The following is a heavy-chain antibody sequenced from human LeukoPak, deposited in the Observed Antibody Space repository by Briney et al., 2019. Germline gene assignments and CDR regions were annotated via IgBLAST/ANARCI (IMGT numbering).Heavy chain of an antibody. CDR1: GSTFSKYW. Sequence: GGSLRLSCAASGSTFSKYWMLWVRQAPGKGLESVSRINTDGTVTTYADSVKGRFTVSRDNANNPMFLQMNRVRDEDTAVYYCATKQWLAPPPDSWGQGTPVTVSS. CDR2: INTDGTVT. D-gene: IGHD6-19*01. J-gene: IGHJ4*02. CDR3: ATKQWLAPPPDS. V-gene: IGHV3-74*01.